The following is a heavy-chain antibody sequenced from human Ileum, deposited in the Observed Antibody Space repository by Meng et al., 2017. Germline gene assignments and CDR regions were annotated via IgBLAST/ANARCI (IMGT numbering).Heavy chain of an antibody. Sequence: GESLKISCAVSGFTFSNYWMHWVRQAPGEGLVWVSRINTDGSTTNYADSVKGRFTISRDNAKNTVYLQMNSLRAEDAAMYYCVRSDFYASTGYYYGNWGQGTRVTVSS. V-gene: IGHV3-74*01. CDR3: VRSDFYASTGYYYGN. J-gene: IGHJ4*02. D-gene: IGHD3-22*01. CDR1: GFTFSNYW. CDR2: INTDGSTT.